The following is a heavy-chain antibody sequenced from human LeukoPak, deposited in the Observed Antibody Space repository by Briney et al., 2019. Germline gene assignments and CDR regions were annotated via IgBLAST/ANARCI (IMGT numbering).Heavy chain of an antibody. CDR2: SAGSGGGGGT. CDR1: GFTFSSYG. D-gene: IGHD2-15*01. J-gene: IGHJ3*02. CDR3: AKGTTGHCSGATCYPFDM. Sequence: GGSLRLSCVASGFTFSSYGMNWVRQAPGKVLEWVSSSAGSGGGGGTYYADSVQGRFTISRDSSKNTLFLHMNSLRVEDTAVYYCAKGTTGHCSGATCYPFDMWGQGTVVTVSS. V-gene: IGHV3-23*01.